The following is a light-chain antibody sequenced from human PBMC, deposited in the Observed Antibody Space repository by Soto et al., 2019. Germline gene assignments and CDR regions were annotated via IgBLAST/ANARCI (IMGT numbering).Light chain of an antibody. CDR3: QQYDFSPPLYT. V-gene: IGKV3-20*01. Sequence: EIVLTQSPGTLSLSPGERATLSCRASQSLTNSFIAWYQQKPGQAPRLLIYDTSSRATGIPDRFSGSGSGTDFTLTISRLEPEDFAVYYCQQYDFSPPLYTFGQGTKLEI. CDR2: DTS. CDR1: QSLTNSF. J-gene: IGKJ2*01.